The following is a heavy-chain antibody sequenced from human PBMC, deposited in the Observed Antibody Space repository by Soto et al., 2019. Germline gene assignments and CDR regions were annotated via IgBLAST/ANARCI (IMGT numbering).Heavy chain of an antibody. J-gene: IGHJ4*02. CDR3: AKDPARYYYDSSGSPFGY. CDR1: GFTFSSYA. Sequence: EVQLLESGGGLVQPGGSLRLSCAASGFTFSSYAMSWVRQAPGKGLEWVSAISGSGGSTYYADSVKGRFTISRDNSKNTLYLHMNSLRAEDTDVYYCAKDPARYYYDSSGSPFGYWGQGTLVTVSS. V-gene: IGHV3-23*01. CDR2: ISGSGGST. D-gene: IGHD3-22*01.